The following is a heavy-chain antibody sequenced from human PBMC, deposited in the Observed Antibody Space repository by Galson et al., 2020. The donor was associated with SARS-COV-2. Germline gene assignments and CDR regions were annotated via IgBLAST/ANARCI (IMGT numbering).Heavy chain of an antibody. CDR3: ARGFDY. J-gene: IGHJ4*02. Sequence: ASETLSLTCTVSGGSISSSTYYWTWIRQSPGKGLEWIGYIYYSGSTNYNPSLKSRVTISLDTSKNQFSLKLSSVTAADTAVYYCARGFDYWGQGTLVTVSS. CDR2: IYYSGST. V-gene: IGHV4-61*01. CDR1: GGSISSSTYY.